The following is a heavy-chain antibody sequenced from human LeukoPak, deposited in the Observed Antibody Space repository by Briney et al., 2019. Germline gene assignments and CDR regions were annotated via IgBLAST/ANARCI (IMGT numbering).Heavy chain of an antibody. J-gene: IGHJ4*02. Sequence: GESLKISCKGSGYDFPNYWIGWVRQMPGKGLEWMGIIYPGDSETRYSPSFQGQVTISADKSISTAYLQWSSLEASDSAMYYCARQATVTTPLDYWGQGTLVTVSS. CDR2: IYPGDSET. CDR3: ARQATVTTPLDY. V-gene: IGHV5-51*01. D-gene: IGHD4-17*01. CDR1: GYDFPNYW.